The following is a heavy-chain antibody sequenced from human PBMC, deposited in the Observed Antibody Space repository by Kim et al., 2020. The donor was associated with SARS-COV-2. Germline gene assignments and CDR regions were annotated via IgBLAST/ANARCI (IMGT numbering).Heavy chain of an antibody. D-gene: IGHD3-10*01. CDR3: ARGAVNTMVRGVTKYFDY. V-gene: IGHV3-11*06. Sequence: KGRFTISRDNAKNSLYLQMNSLRAEDTAVYYCARGAVNTMVRGVTKYFDYWGQGTLVTVSS. J-gene: IGHJ4*02.